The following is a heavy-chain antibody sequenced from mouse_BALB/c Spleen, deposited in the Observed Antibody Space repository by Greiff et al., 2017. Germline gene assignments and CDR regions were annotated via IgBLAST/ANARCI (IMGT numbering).Heavy chain of an antibody. CDR2: INPYNGDT. Sequence: GQLQQSGPELVKPGASVKISCKASGYSFTGYFMNWVMQSHGKSLEWIGRINPYNGDTFYNQKFKGKATLTVDKSSSTAHMELRSLASEDSAVYYCARGGIYYDYDGYAMDYWGQGTSVTVSS. D-gene: IGHD2-4*01. CDR3: ARGGIYYDYDGYAMDY. V-gene: IGHV1-20*02. CDR1: GYSFTGYF. J-gene: IGHJ4*01.